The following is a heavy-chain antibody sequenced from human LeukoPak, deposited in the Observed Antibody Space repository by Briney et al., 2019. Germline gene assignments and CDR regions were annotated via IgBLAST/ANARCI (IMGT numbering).Heavy chain of an antibody. V-gene: IGHV3-7*01. CDR1: GFTFSSYW. CDR3: ARGGYDSSGYRIEDY. CDR2: IKQDGSEK. D-gene: IGHD3-22*01. J-gene: IGHJ4*02. Sequence: GGSLRLSCAASGFTFSSYWMTWVRQAPGKGLEWVANIKQDGSEKYYVDSVKGRFTISRDNAKNSLYLQMNSPRAEDTAVYYCARGGYDSSGYRIEDYWGQGTLVTVSS.